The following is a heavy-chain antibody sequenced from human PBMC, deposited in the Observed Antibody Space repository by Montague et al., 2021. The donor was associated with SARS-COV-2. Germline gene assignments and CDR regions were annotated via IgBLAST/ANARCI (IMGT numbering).Heavy chain of an antibody. CDR2: IYWDDDK. CDR3: AHSPLFSSLGDFDS. J-gene: IGHJ4*02. V-gene: IGHV2-5*02. Sequence: PALVKPTQTLTLTCTFSGFSLSTSGVGVGWIRQPPGKALEWLALIYWDDDKRYSPSPKTRLTITKDTSKNQVVLTMTNMDLLDTGTYYCAHSPLFSSLGDFDSWGQGTLVTVAS. D-gene: IGHD7-27*01. CDR1: GFSLSTSGVG.